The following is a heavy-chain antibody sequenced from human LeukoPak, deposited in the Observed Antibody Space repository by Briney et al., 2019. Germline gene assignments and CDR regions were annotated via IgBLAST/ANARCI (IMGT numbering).Heavy chain of an antibody. D-gene: IGHD3-22*01. V-gene: IGHV4-59*01. Sequence: PSETLSLSCTVSGGSISSYYWSWIRQPPGKGLEWFGYIYYSGSTNYNPSLKSRVAISVDTSKNQFSLKLSSVTAADTAVYYCAGTYYYDSSGYSFDYWGQGTLVTVSS. CDR2: IYYSGST. CDR3: AGTYYYDSSGYSFDY. J-gene: IGHJ4*02. CDR1: GGSISSYY.